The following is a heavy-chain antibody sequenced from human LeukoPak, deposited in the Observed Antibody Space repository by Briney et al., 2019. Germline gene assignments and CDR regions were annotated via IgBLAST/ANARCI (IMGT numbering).Heavy chain of an antibody. Sequence: LSLTCTVSGDSISSGGYCYTWIRQHPGKGLEWIGSIYYSGSTYYNASLQSRVTISVDTSKNQFSLKLNSVTAADTAVYYCTREAEWTRASEPLRAFDIWGQGTMVIVSS. CDR2: IYYSGST. V-gene: IGHV4-31*03. CDR1: GDSISSGGYC. D-gene: IGHD3-3*01. CDR3: TREAEWTRASEPLRAFDI. J-gene: IGHJ3*02.